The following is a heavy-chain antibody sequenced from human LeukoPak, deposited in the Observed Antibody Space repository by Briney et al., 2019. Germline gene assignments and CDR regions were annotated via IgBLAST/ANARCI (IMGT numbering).Heavy chain of an antibody. J-gene: IGHJ4*02. CDR1: GGSISSYY. Sequence: SETLSLTCTVSGGSISSYYWSWIRQPPGKGLEWIGYIYYSGSTNYNPSLKSRVTISVDASKNQFSLKLSSVTAADTAVYYCARTTVTVSHFDYWGQGTLVTVSS. V-gene: IGHV4-59*08. CDR3: ARTTVTVSHFDY. CDR2: IYYSGST. D-gene: IGHD4-17*01.